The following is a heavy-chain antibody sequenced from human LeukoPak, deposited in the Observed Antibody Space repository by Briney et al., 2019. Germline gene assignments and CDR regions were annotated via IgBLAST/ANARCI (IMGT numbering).Heavy chain of an antibody. CDR1: GGTFSSYA. Sequence: GASVKVSCKACGGTFSSYAISWVRQAPGQGLEWMGGIIPIFGTANYAQKFQGRVTITADKSTSTAYMELSSLRSEDTAVYYCARGVVRGVIITDFDYWGQGTLVTVSS. CDR3: ARGVVRGVIITDFDY. D-gene: IGHD3-10*01. V-gene: IGHV1-69*06. J-gene: IGHJ4*02. CDR2: IIPIFGTA.